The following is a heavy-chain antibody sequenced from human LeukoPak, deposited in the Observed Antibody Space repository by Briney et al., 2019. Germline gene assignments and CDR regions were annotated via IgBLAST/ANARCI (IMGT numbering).Heavy chain of an antibody. CDR2: INSGDRT. V-gene: IGHV3-53*01. J-gene: IGHJ6*02. D-gene: IGHD3-16*01. Sequence: PGGSLRLSCAASGFTVSGNYMSWVRQAPGKGLEWVSAINSGDRTHYAASVKGRFTISRDNSKNTLYLQMSSLRADDTAVYYCVREGGGGRYHFFGMDVWGQGTTVTVSS. CDR3: VREGGGGRYHFFGMDV. CDR1: GFTVSGNY.